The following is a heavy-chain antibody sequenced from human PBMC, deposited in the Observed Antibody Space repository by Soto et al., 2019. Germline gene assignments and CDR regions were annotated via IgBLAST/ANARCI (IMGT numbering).Heavy chain of an antibody. J-gene: IGHJ4*02. D-gene: IGHD3-16*01. CDR1: GFTFSNYW. CDR3: AGGPGGH. V-gene: IGHV3-7*05. Sequence: EVQLVESGGGLVQPGGSLRLSCAASGFTFSNYWMGWVRQAPGEGLEWVANIRQDGSERNYADSVKGRFTISRDNAKNSLYLQRNNRRVGATAGYYSAGGPGGHWGQGTLVTVSS. CDR2: IRQDGSER.